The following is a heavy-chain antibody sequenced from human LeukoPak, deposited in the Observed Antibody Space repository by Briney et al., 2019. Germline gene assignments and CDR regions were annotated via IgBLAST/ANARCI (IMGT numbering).Heavy chain of an antibody. CDR1: GFTFDEYA. V-gene: IGHV3-43*02. CDR3: AKDLGPTGAGWFDP. CDR2: ISGDAVNT. D-gene: IGHD1-14*01. Sequence: GGSLRLSCAASGFTFDEYAMHWVRQAPGKGLEWVSLISGDAVNTYYADSVKGRFTIPRDNSKDSLYLQMNSLETEDTALYYCAKDLGPTGAGWFDPWGQGMLVTVSS. J-gene: IGHJ5*02.